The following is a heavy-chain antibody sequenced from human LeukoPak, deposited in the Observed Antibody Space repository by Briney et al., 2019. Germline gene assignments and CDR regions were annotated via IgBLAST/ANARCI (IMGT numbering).Heavy chain of an antibody. Sequence: ASVKVSCKASGYTFTGYHMHWVRQAPGQGLEWTGWINPNSGGTNYAQKFQGRVTMTRDTSISTAYMELSRLRSDDTAVYYCARDLIVATPFDYWGQGTLVTVSS. CDR1: GYTFTGYH. CDR2: INPNSGGT. V-gene: IGHV1-2*02. CDR3: ARDLIVATPFDY. D-gene: IGHD5-12*01. J-gene: IGHJ4*02.